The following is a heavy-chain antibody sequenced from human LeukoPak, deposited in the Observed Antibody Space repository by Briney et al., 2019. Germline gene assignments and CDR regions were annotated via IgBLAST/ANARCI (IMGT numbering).Heavy chain of an antibody. CDR3: AGHYYDSSGYDY. CDR2: ISAYNGNT. Sequence: ASVKVSCKASGGTFSSYAISWVRQAPGQGLEWMGWISAYNGNTNYAQKLQGRVTMTTDTSTSTAYMELRSLRSDDTAVYYCAGHYYDSSGYDYWGQGTLVTVSS. J-gene: IGHJ4*02. D-gene: IGHD3-22*01. CDR1: GGTFSSYA. V-gene: IGHV1-18*01.